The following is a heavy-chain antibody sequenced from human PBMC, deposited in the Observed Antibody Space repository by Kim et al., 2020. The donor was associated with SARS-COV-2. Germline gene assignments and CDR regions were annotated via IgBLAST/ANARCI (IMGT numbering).Heavy chain of an antibody. D-gene: IGHD3-22*01. Sequence: SETLSLTCAVYGGSFSGYYWSWIRQPPGKGLEWIGEINHSESTNYNPSLKSRVTISVDTSKNQFSLKLSSVTAADTAVYYCARWANFGGRINYDSSGYYGFRYYYYGMDVWGQGTTVTVSS. CDR2: INHSEST. J-gene: IGHJ6*02. V-gene: IGHV4-34*01. CDR3: ARWANFGGRINYDSSGYYGFRYYYYGMDV. CDR1: GGSFSGYY.